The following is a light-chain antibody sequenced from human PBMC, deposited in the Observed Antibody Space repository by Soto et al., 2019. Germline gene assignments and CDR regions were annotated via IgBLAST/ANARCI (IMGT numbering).Light chain of an antibody. Sequence: DIVLTQSPATLSLSPGERATLSCRASQNIDSYLAWYQQKPGQAPRLLIYDSSNRATGIPARFSGSGSGTDFTLTISSLEPEDFAVYYCQQRSIWPRTFGQGTKVETK. CDR1: QNIDSY. CDR3: QQRSIWPRT. CDR2: DSS. V-gene: IGKV3-11*01. J-gene: IGKJ1*01.